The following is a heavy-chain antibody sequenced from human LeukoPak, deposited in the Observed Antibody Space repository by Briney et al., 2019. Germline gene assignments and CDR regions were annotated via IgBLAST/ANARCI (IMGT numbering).Heavy chain of an antibody. J-gene: IGHJ5*02. Sequence: GGSLRLSCSASGFTFSSYAMHWVRQAPGKGLEYVSAISSNGGSTYYADSVKGRFTISRDNSKNTLYPQMSSLRAEDTAVYYCVKVTYDFWSGYSEPYNWFDPWGQGTLVTVSS. V-gene: IGHV3-64D*09. CDR3: VKVTYDFWSGYSEPYNWFDP. CDR2: ISSNGGST. CDR1: GFTFSSYA. D-gene: IGHD3-3*01.